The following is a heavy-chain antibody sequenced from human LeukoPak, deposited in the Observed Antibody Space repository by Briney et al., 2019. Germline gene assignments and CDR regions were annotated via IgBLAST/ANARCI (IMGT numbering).Heavy chain of an antibody. Sequence: SETLSLTCTVSGGSISSSSYYWGWIRQPPGKGLEWIGSIYYSGSTYYNPSLKSRVTISVDTSKNQFSLKLSSVTAADTAVYYCARAKQQPEYYYYYYYMDVWDKGTTVTVSS. CDR3: ARAKQQPEYYYYYYYMDV. J-gene: IGHJ6*03. V-gene: IGHV4-39*07. D-gene: IGHD6-13*01. CDR1: GGSISSSSYY. CDR2: IYYSGST.